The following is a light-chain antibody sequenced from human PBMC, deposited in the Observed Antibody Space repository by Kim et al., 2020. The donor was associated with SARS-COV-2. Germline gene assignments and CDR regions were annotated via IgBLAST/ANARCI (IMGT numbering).Light chain of an antibody. Sequence: QSVLTQPPSASGTPGQTVIISCSGSESNLGSNSAYWYQQLPETAPKLLISGNTQRPSGVPDRFSGSKSGMSASLVISGLRSEDEADYYCATWDGGLNVVLFGGGTKLTVL. J-gene: IGLJ2*01. V-gene: IGLV1-47*01. CDR1: ESNLGSNS. CDR3: ATWDGGLNVVL. CDR2: GNT.